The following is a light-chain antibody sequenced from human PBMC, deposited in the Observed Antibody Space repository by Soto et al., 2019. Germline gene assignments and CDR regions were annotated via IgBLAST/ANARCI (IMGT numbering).Light chain of an antibody. CDR1: SRDIGGHDF. V-gene: IGLV2-8*01. CDR2: DVI. J-gene: IGLJ2*01. Sequence: QSVLTQPPSASGSPGQSVTISCTGTSRDIGGHDFVSWYQQHPGKAPKLLIYDVIKRPSGVPDRFSGSKSGNTASLTVSGLQTDDEADYYCSSYGGSNNLLFGGGTKLTVL. CDR3: SSYGGSNNLL.